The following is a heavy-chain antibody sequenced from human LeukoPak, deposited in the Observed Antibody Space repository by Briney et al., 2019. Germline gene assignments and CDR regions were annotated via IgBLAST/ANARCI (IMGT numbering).Heavy chain of an antibody. J-gene: IGHJ6*02. D-gene: IGHD3-3*01. CDR3: ARGQFFGVVIMSYYYGMDV. Sequence: GASVKVSCKASGYTFTGYYMHWVRQAPGQGLEWMGWINPNSGGTNYAQKFQGRVTMTRDTSISTAYMELSRLRSDDTAVYYCARGQFFGVVIMSYYYGMDVWGQGTTVTVSS. CDR1: GYTFTGYY. CDR2: INPNSGGT. V-gene: IGHV1-2*02.